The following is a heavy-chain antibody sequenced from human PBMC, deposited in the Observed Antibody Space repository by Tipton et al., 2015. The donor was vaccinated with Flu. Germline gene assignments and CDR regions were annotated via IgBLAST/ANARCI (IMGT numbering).Heavy chain of an antibody. J-gene: IGHJ3*02. D-gene: IGHD2-8*01. CDR3: VRDVYGTDAFEI. CDR2: MYYSGST. Sequence: TLSLTCTVSGGSISSGGHYWSWIRQHPGKGLEWIGYMYYSGSTYYNPSLKSRVTISVDTSKNQLSLKLSSVTAADTAVYYCVRDVYGTDAFEIWGQGTKVTVSS. CDR1: GGSISSGGHY. V-gene: IGHV4-31*03.